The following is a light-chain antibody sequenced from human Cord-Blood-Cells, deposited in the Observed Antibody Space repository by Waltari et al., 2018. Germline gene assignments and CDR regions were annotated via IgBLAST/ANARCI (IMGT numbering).Light chain of an antibody. J-gene: IGLJ2*01. Sequence: QSALTQPASVSGSPGQSITISCTGPSSDVGSYNLVPWYQQHPGKAPKLMIYEGSKRPSGVSNRFSGSKSGNTASLTISGLQAEDEADYYCCSYAGSSNVVFGGGTKLTVL. CDR2: EGS. CDR3: CSYAGSSNVV. V-gene: IGLV2-23*01. CDR1: SSDVGSYNL.